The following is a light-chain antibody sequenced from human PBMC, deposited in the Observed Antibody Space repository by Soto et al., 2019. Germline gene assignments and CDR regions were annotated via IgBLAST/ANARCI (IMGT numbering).Light chain of an antibody. J-gene: IGKJ3*01. CDR1: QGISHY. CDR2: AAS. CDR3: QNYNYALVT. V-gene: IGKV1-27*01. Sequence: DIQMTQSPSSLSASVGDRVTITCRASQGISHYLAWYQQKPGKVPKLLIYAASSLYSGVPSRFSGSGSGTDFTLTISNLQPEDFATYYCQNYNYALVTFGPGTKVDLK.